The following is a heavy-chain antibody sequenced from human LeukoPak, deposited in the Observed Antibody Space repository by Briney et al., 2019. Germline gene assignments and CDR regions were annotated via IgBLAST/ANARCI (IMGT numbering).Heavy chain of an antibody. CDR3: AKDGSTVTTRD. CDR1: GFTFSSYS. D-gene: IGHD4-17*01. CDR2: ISSSSCYI. V-gene: IGHV3-21*01. Sequence: GRSLRLSCAASGFTFSSYSMNWVRQAPGKGLEWVSSISSSSCYIYYADSVKGRFTISRDNAKNSLYLQMNSLRAEDTAVYYCAKDGSTVTTRDWGQGTLVTVSS. J-gene: IGHJ4*02.